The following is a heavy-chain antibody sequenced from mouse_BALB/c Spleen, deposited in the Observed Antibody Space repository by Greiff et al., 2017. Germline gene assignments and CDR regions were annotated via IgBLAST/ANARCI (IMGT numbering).Heavy chain of an antibody. Sequence: VKLVESGPGLVAPSQSLSITCTVSGFSLTSYGVHWVRQPPGKGLEWLGVIWAGGSTNYNSALMSRLSISKDNSKSQVFLKLNSLQTDDTATYYCAKPSYYDAMDYWGQGTSVTVSS. CDR3: AKPSYYDAMDY. CDR2: IWAGGST. D-gene: IGHD2-10*01. V-gene: IGHV2-9*02. J-gene: IGHJ4*01. CDR1: GFSLTSYG.